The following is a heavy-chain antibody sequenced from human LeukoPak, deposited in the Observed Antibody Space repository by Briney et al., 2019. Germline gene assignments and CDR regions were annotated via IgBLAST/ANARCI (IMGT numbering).Heavy chain of an antibody. V-gene: IGHV4-59*01. Sequence: PSETLSLTCTVSGGSISGSYWNWIRRPPGKGLEWIGYIHYSGNTNYNPSLKSRVTISVDTSKNQFSLKLSSVTAADTAVYYCARDPVDQPYWFFDLWGRGTLVTVSS. J-gene: IGHJ2*01. CDR1: GGSISGSY. CDR2: IHYSGNT. CDR3: ARDPVDQPYWFFDL.